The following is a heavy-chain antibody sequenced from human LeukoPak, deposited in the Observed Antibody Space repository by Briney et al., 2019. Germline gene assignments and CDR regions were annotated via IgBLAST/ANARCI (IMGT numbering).Heavy chain of an antibody. J-gene: IGHJ6*02. V-gene: IGHV1-2*02. CDR3: ARSTMIVVVTHYYGMDV. Sequence: ASVKVSCKSSGYTFTGYYMHWVRQAPGQGLEWMGWINPNSGGTNYAQKFQGRFTMTRDTSISTAYMELSRLRSDDTAVYYCARSTMIVVVTHYYGMDVWGQGTTVTVSS. D-gene: IGHD3-22*01. CDR2: INPNSGGT. CDR1: GYTFTGYY.